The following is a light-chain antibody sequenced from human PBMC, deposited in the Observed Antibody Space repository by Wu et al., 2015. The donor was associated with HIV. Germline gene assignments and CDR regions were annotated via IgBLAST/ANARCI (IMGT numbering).Light chain of an antibody. CDR1: QSVSSSY. CDR2: DAS. Sequence: DIVLTQSPGTLSLSPGERATLSCRASQSVSSSYLAWYQQKPGQAPRLLIYDASSRATGIPDRFSGSGSGTDFTLTISRLEPEDFAVYYCQQRSNWPLTFGGGTKVEIK. CDR3: QQRSNWPLT. V-gene: IGKV3D-20*02. J-gene: IGKJ4*01.